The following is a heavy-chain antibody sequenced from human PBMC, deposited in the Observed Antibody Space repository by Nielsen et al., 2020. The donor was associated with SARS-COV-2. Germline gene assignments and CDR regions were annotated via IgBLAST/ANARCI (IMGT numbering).Heavy chain of an antibody. J-gene: IGHJ4*02. CDR2: INSAGSIT. CDR1: GFTFSDYW. Sequence: GGSLRLSCEASGFTFSDYWMHWVRQISGKGLVWISRINSAGSITTYEDSVKGRFTISRDNAKNTLYLQMNSLRAEDSAVYYCARVGTDGWGQGTLVTVSS. V-gene: IGHV3-74*01. CDR3: ARVGTDG. D-gene: IGHD5-24*01.